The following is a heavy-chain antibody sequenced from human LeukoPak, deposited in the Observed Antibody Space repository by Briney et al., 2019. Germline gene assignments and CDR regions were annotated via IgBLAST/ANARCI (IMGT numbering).Heavy chain of an antibody. D-gene: IGHD6-19*01. CDR1: GFTFSSYA. V-gene: IGHV3-30*04. CDR3: ARDRVIAVAGRWGYYFDY. J-gene: IGHJ4*02. CDR2: ISYDGSNK. Sequence: PGGSLRLSCAASGFTFSSYAMHWVRQAPGKGLEWVAVISYDGSNKYYADSVKGRFTISRDNSKSTLYLQMNSLRAEDTAVYYCARDRVIAVAGRWGYYFDYWGQGTLVTVSS.